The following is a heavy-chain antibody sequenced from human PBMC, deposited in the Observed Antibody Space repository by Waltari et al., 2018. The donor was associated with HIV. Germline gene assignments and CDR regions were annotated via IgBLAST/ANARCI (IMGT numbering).Heavy chain of an antibody. Sequence: EVQLLESGGGLVQPGGSLRLACAASGFPFSGSAMTWVRQAPGKGLEWVSAISGSGGSTYYADSVKGRFTISRDNSKNTLYLQMNSLRAEDTAVYYCAKDLFRGMDVWGQGTTVTVSS. V-gene: IGHV3-23*01. D-gene: IGHD2-21*01. J-gene: IGHJ6*02. CDR3: AKDLFRGMDV. CDR1: GFPFSGSA. CDR2: ISGSGGST.